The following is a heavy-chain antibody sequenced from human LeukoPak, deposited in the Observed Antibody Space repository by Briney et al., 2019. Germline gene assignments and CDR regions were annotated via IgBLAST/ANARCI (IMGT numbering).Heavy chain of an antibody. Sequence: SETLSLTCTISGGSLSSYYWSWIRQPPGRGLEWIGYIYYTGSTNYNPSLKSRVTISLDTSKNQFSLKLSSVTAADTAVYYCARVDQSGYDTRGWFDPWGQGTLVTVSS. D-gene: IGHD5-12*01. CDR3: ARVDQSGYDTRGWFDP. CDR1: GGSLSSYY. J-gene: IGHJ5*02. V-gene: IGHV4-59*01. CDR2: IYYTGST.